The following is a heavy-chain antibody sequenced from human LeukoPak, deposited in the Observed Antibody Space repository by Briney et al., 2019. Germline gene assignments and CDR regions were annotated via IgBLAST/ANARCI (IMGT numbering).Heavy chain of an antibody. CDR2: IYYSGST. V-gene: IGHV4-59*01. CDR3: ASYSLGGFDY. D-gene: IGHD3-16*01. CDR1: GGSIGSYY. Sequence: SETLSLTCTVSGGSIGSYYWSWIRQPPGKGLEWIGYIYYSGSTNYNPSLKSRVTISVDTSKNQFSLKLSSVTAADTAVYYCASYSLGGFDYWGQGTLVTVSS. J-gene: IGHJ4*02.